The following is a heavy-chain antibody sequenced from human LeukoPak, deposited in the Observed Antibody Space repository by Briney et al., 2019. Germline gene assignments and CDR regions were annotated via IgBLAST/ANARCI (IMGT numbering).Heavy chain of an antibody. CDR1: GFTVSNNY. D-gene: IGHD3-10*01. CDR3: ARGAYGGGFDI. Sequence: GGSLRLSCAASGFTVSNNYMSWVRQAPGKGLEWVSLIYSGGSTSHADSVKGRFSISRDNSNNTLYLQMNSLRAEDTAVYYCARGAYGGGFDIWGQGTKVTVSS. V-gene: IGHV3-53*01. J-gene: IGHJ3*02. CDR2: IYSGGST.